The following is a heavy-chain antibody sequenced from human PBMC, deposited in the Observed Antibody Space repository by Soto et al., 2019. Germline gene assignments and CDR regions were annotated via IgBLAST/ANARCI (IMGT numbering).Heavy chain of an antibody. CDR3: AREYTAWPLAYGLDV. V-gene: IGHV3-21*01. Sequence: GGSLRLSCVVSGFTFSTYSIHWVRQAPGKGLEWVSSISSRSDIYYANSVKGRFTISRDNAKNSVSLQMNSLRAEDTAVYYCAREYTAWPLAYGLDVWGQGTTVTVSS. J-gene: IGHJ6*02. CDR2: ISSRSDI. D-gene: IGHD2-2*02. CDR1: GFTFSTYS.